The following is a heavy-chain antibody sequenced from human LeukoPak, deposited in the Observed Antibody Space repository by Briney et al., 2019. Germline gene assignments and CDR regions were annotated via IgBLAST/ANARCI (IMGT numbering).Heavy chain of an antibody. D-gene: IGHD3-10*01. V-gene: IGHV4-39*07. Sequence: PSETLSLTCTVSGGSISSSSYYWGWIRQPPGKGLEWIGSIYYSGSTYYNPSLKSRVTISVDTSKNQFSLKLSSVTAADTAVYYCARVRRWFGESLLDYWGQGTLVTVSS. CDR3: ARVRRWFGESLLDY. J-gene: IGHJ4*02. CDR2: IYYSGST. CDR1: GGSISSSSYY.